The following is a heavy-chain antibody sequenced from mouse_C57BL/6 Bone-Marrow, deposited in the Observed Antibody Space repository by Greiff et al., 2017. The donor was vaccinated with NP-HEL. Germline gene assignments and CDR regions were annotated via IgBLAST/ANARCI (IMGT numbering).Heavy chain of an antibody. CDR3: AREDAYDYDYWYFYV. J-gene: IGHJ1*03. V-gene: IGHV1-69*01. D-gene: IGHD2-4*01. Sequence: QVHLKQPGAELVMPGASVKLSCKASGYTFTSYWMHWVKQRPGQGLEWIGEIDPSDSYTNYNQKFKGKSTLTVDKSSSTAYMQLSSLTSEDSAVYYCAREDAYDYDYWYFYVWGTGTTVTVSS. CDR2: IDPSDSYT. CDR1: GYTFTSYW.